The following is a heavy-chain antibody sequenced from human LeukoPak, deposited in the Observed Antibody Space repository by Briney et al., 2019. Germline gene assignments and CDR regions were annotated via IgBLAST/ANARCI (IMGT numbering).Heavy chain of an antibody. D-gene: IGHD6-13*01. CDR2: IYTSGST. CDR3: ARALAWVMYSSSWYGVPFDP. V-gene: IGHV4-61*05. Sequence: SETLSLTCTVSGGSISSSSYYWGWIRQPPGKGLEWIGYIYTSGSTNYNPSLKSRVTISVDTSKNQFSLKLSSVTAADTAVYYCARALAWVMYSSSWYGVPFDPWGQGTLVTISS. J-gene: IGHJ5*02. CDR1: GGSISSSSYY.